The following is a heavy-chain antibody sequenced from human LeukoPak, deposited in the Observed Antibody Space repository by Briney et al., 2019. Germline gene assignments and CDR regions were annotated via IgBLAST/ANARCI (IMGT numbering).Heavy chain of an antibody. V-gene: IGHV1-8*01. CDR1: GYTFTNYD. J-gene: IGHJ5*01. Sequence: ASVKVSRKASGYTFTNYDINWVRQATGQGLEWMGWMNPNSGDTGYAEKFQGRVTMTRDTSTSIAYMELTSLTSDDTAIFYCARTGMGGNVWIDSWGQGTLVTVSS. CDR2: MNPNSGDT. D-gene: IGHD1-26*01. CDR3: ARTGMGGNVWIDS.